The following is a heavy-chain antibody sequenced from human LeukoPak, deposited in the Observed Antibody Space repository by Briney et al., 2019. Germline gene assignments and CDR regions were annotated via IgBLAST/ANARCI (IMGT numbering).Heavy chain of an antibody. D-gene: IGHD5-18*01. V-gene: IGHV4-59*12. CDR1: GGSISGYY. J-gene: IGHJ4*02. CDR2: IYYSGTT. CDR3: ARGWGQIQLWSSYYFDY. Sequence: PSETLSLTCTVSGGSISGYYWSWIRQPPGKGLEWIAYIYYSGTTNYNPSLKSRVTISVDTSKNQFSLKLSSVTAADTAVYYCARGWGQIQLWSSYYFDYWGQGTLVTVSS.